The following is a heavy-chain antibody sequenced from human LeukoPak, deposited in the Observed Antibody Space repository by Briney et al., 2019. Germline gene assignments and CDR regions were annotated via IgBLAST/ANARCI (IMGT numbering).Heavy chain of an antibody. D-gene: IGHD2-2*01. CDR2: ISYNARHE. J-gene: IGHJ4*02. V-gene: IGHV3-30*03. Sequence: GGSLRLSCVASGFTFSGFGMHWVRQAPGKGLEWVAVISYNARHEYYRDSVKGRFSISRDNFKNTVSLQMDSLTIEDTAVYYCVRGGSPPTSTWSLDEWGQGTLVSVSS. CDR1: GFTFSGFG. CDR3: VRGGSPPTSTWSLDE.